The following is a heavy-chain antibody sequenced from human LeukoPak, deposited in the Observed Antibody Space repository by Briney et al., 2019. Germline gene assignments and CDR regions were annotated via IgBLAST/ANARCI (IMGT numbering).Heavy chain of an antibody. CDR2: VYSGGST. CDR1: GFSTYSNY. D-gene: IGHD1-26*01. Sequence: GGSLRLSCVASGFSTYSNYMSWVRQPPGKGLEWVSVVYSGGSTNHAESVRGRFIVSRDLSRNTIYLQMNDLRPEETAVYYCARDLGWDNITSSHFWGQGVLVTVSS. J-gene: IGHJ4*02. V-gene: IGHV3-66*02. CDR3: ARDLGWDNITSSHF.